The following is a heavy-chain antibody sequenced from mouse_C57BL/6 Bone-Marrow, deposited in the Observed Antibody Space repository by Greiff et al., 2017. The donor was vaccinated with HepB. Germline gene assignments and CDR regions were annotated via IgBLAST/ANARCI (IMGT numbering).Heavy chain of an antibody. Sequence: EVKLVESEGGLVQPGSSMKLSCTASGFTFSDYYMAWVRQVPEKGLEWVANINYDGSSTYYLDSLKSRFIISRDNAKNILYLQMSSLKSEDTATYYCARDRGNPFYAMDYWGQGTSVTVSS. V-gene: IGHV5-16*01. D-gene: IGHD2-1*01. CDR2: INYDGSST. J-gene: IGHJ4*01. CDR1: GFTFSDYY. CDR3: ARDRGNPFYAMDY.